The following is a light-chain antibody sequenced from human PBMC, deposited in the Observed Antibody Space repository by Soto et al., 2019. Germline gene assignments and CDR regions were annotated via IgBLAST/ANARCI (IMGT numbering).Light chain of an antibody. CDR1: SSDVGGYNY. CDR2: DVI. J-gene: IGLJ2*01. V-gene: IGLV2-11*01. Sequence: QSALTQPRSVSGSPGQSVTISCTGTSSDVGGYNYVSWYQQHPGKAPKLMIYDVIKRPSGVPDRFSGSKSGNTAALTISGPQAEDEADYYCYSNAGSYTVFGGGTKLTVL. CDR3: YSNAGSYTV.